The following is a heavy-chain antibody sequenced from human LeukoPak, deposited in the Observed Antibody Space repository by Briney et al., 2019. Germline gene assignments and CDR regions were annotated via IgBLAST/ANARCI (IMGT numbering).Heavy chain of an antibody. CDR1: GGSISSYY. J-gene: IGHJ5*02. V-gene: IGHV4-59*01. D-gene: IGHD3-16*02. CDR3: ARMKRGYDYVWGSYRYNWFDP. CDR2: IYYSGST. Sequence: SETLSLTCTVSGGSISSYYWSWIRQPPGKGLEWIGYIYYSGSTNYNPSLKSRVTISVDTSKNQFSLKLSSVTAADTAVYYCARMKRGYDYVWGSYRYNWFDPWGQGTLVTVSS.